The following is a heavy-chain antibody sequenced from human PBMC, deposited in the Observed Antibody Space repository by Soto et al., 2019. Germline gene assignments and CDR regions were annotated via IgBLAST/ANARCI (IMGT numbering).Heavy chain of an antibody. V-gene: IGHV3-23*01. CDR3: AKDKDSSSWYDEYYFDY. CDR2: ISGSGGST. D-gene: IGHD6-13*01. CDR1: GFTSSSYA. J-gene: IGHJ4*02. Sequence: GGSLRLSCAASGFTSSSYAMSWVRQAPGKGLEWVSAISGSGGSTYYADSVKGRFTISRDNSKNTLYLQMNSLRAVDTAVYYCAKDKDSSSWYDEYYFDYWGQGTLVTVSS.